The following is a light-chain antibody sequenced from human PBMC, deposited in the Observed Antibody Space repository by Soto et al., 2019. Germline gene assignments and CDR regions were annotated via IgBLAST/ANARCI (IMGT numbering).Light chain of an antibody. CDR2: KAS. Sequence: DIQMTQSPSTLSASVGDRVTITCRASQSISTWLAWYQHKPGKAPTLLIYKASSLEGGVPSRFSGSGSGTDFTLTISSLQPDDFATYYCQQYNTYSRTFGQGTKVETK. V-gene: IGKV1-5*03. J-gene: IGKJ2*02. CDR3: QQYNTYSRT. CDR1: QSISTW.